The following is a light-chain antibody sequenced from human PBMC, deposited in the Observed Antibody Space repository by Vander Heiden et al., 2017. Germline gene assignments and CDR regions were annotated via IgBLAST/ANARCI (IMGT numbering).Light chain of an antibody. Sequence: SYDLPQPPSVSVSPGQTASITCSGDKLGDKYACWYQQKPGQSPVLVIYQDSKRPSGIPERFSGSNSGNTATLTISGTQAMDEAYYYCQAWDSSTVVFGGGTKLTVL. CDR3: QAWDSSTVV. CDR1: KLGDKY. J-gene: IGLJ2*01. CDR2: QDS. V-gene: IGLV3-1*01.